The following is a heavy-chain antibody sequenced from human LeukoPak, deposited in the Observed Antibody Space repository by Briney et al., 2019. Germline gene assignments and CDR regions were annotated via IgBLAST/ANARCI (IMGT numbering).Heavy chain of an antibody. CDR3: ATSLDEQTYYGMDV. V-gene: IGHV4-59*01. CDR2: IYYSGST. J-gene: IGHJ6*02. Sequence: SETLSLTCTVSGGSISSYYWSWIRQPPGKGLEWIGYIYYSGSTNYNPSLKSRVTISVDTSKNQSSLKLSSVTAADTAVYYCATSLDEQTYYGMDVWGQGTRSPSP. CDR1: GGSISSYY. D-gene: IGHD5-24*01.